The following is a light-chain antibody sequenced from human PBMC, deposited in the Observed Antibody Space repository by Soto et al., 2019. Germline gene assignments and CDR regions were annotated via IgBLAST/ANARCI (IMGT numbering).Light chain of an antibody. CDR2: WAS. V-gene: IGKV4-1*01. CDR1: QSVLYSSNNKNY. J-gene: IGKJ4*01. Sequence: DIVVTQSPDSLAVSLGERATINRKSSQSVLYSSNNKNYLAWYQQKPGQPPKLLIYWASTRESGVPDRFSGSGSGTDFTLTISSLQAEDVAVYYCQQYFGIPDLTFGGGTKVEIK. CDR3: QQYFGIPDLT.